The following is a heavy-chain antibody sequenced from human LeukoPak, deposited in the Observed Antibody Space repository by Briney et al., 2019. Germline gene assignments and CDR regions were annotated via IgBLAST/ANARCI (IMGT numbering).Heavy chain of an antibody. Sequence: GESLKISCQGSGYSFTSYWIGWVRQMPGKGLEWMGIIYPGDSDTRYSPSFQGQVTISADKSISTAYLQWSSLKASDTAMYYCARLDNWGSYKTPTIDYWGQGTLVTVSS. V-gene: IGHV5-51*01. J-gene: IGHJ4*02. CDR1: GYSFTSYW. CDR2: IYPGDSDT. D-gene: IGHD3-16*01. CDR3: ARLDNWGSYKTPTIDY.